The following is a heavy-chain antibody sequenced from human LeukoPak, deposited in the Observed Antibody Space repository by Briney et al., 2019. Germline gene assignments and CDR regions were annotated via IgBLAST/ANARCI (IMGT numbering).Heavy chain of an antibody. CDR2: VHPEDGET. J-gene: IGHJ4*02. CDR1: GYTFTDYY. V-gene: IGHV1-69-2*01. D-gene: IGHD7-27*01. CDR3: ATVGRWGSRVDY. Sequence: ASVKLSCKVSGYTFTDYYMHWVQQAPGKGLEWMGLVHPEDGETIYAEKFQGRVTVTADTSTDTAYMELSSLRSEDTAVYYCATVGRWGSRVDYWGQGTLVTVSS.